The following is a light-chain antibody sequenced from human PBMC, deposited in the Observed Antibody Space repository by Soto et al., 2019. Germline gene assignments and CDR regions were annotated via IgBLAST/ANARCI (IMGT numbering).Light chain of an antibody. CDR1: TSNIGAPYD. V-gene: IGLV1-40*01. J-gene: IGLJ1*01. CDR2: GDN. Sequence: QSVLTPPPSVSGAPGQRDSISCTGSTSNIGAPYDVHWYQHLPGTAPKLLIYGDNNRPSGVPDRFSGSKSGTAASLAITRLQAEDAADDYGQSSDISLHNDVFGTGTKVTVL. CDR3: QSSDISLHNDV.